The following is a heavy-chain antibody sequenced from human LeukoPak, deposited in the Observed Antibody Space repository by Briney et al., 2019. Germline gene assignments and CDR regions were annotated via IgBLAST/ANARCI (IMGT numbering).Heavy chain of an antibody. Sequence: GGSLRLSCAASGFTFSSYGMHWVRQAPGEGLEWVAVISYDGSNKYYADSVKGRFTISRDNSKNTLYLQMNSLRAEDTAVYYCVTMVRGVNFYWGQGTLVTVSS. D-gene: IGHD3-10*01. CDR1: GFTFSSYG. V-gene: IGHV3-30*03. CDR2: ISYDGSNK. CDR3: VTMVRGVNFY. J-gene: IGHJ4*02.